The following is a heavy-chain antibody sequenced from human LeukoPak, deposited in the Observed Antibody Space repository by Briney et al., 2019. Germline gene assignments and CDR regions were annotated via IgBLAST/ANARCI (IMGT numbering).Heavy chain of an antibody. Sequence: GESLKISCKGSGYSFTSYWIGWVRQMPGKGLEWMGIIYPGDSDTRYSPSFQGQVTISADKSISTAYLQWSSLKASDTAMYYCARLLGIAVAQERGPFDYWGQGTLVTVSS. CDR3: ARLLGIAVAQERGPFDY. CDR2: IYPGDSDT. CDR1: GYSFTSYW. J-gene: IGHJ4*02. V-gene: IGHV5-51*01. D-gene: IGHD6-19*01.